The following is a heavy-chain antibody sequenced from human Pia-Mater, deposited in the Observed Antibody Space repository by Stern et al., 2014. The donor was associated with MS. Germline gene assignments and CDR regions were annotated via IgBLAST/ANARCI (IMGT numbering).Heavy chain of an antibody. CDR2: TGKKASGSYT. V-gene: IGHV3-72*01. CDR1: GFIVNDNY. D-gene: IGHD1-14*01. Sequence: VQLVQSGGGLVQPGGSLRLSCAASGFIVNDNYMDWVRQAPGKGLEWIGRTGKKASGSYTKHPGFVKGRFPTSRNDSTNSLYLQMSSLKPEDTAVYSCASLRRRDGNFAFWARGPLFPVSS. J-gene: IGHJ4*02. CDR3: ASLRRRDGNFAF.